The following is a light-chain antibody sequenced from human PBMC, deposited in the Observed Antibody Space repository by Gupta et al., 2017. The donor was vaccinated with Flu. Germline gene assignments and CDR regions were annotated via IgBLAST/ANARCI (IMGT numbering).Light chain of an antibody. CDR3: MQGTHRMYT. CDR2: GVS. Sequence: EVVLTQSQLSLPVTLGQPASISCRSSQSLVYTDGITYLNWYQQRPGQSPRRLIYGVSNRDSGVPDRFSGSGSGTDFTLKISRVEADDVAVYYCMQGTHRMYTFGQGTKLEIK. J-gene: IGKJ2*01. CDR1: QSLVYTDGITY. V-gene: IGKV2-30*01.